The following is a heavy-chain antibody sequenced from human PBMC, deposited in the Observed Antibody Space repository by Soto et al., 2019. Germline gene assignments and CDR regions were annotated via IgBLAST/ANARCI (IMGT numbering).Heavy chain of an antibody. D-gene: IGHD5-18*01. CDR3: ARGGGYSYGYGGGVDY. CDR1: GYTLTSYA. J-gene: IGHJ4*02. Sequence: ASVKVSCKASGYTLTSYAMHWVRQAPGQRLEWMGWINAGNGNTKYSQKFQGRVTITRDTSASTAYMELSSLRSEDTAVYYCARGGGYSYGYGGGVDYWGQGTLVTVSS. V-gene: IGHV1-3*01. CDR2: INAGNGNT.